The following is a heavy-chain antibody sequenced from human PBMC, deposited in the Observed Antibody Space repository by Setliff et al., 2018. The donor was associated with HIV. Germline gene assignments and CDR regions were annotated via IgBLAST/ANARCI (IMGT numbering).Heavy chain of an antibody. V-gene: IGHV3-30*04. D-gene: IGHD3-16*01. Sequence: PGGSLRLSCAASGFIFSRYAMHWVRQSPGKGLEWVAVISYDGSNIYYADSVKGRFTISRDNSKNTLYLQMNSLRVEDTATYYCARDAKGGIDYWGQGTLVTVSS. CDR3: ARDAKGGIDY. J-gene: IGHJ4*02. CDR2: ISYDGSNI. CDR1: GFIFSRYA.